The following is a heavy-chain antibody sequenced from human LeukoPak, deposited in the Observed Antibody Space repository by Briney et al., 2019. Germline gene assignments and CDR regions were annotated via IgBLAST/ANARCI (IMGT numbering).Heavy chain of an antibody. V-gene: IGHV3-7*01. CDR2: IKQDGSEK. CDR1: GFSVSGYW. D-gene: IGHD6-13*01. CDR3: AREWQGGIAAAGTRIEGDY. Sequence: PGGSLRLSCAGSGFSVSGYWMTWVRQAPGKGLEWVANIKQDGSEKNYVDSVKGRFTISRDNAENSLFLQMNSLRVEDTAVYYCAREWQGGIAAAGTRIEGDYWGQETLAAVSS. J-gene: IGHJ4*02.